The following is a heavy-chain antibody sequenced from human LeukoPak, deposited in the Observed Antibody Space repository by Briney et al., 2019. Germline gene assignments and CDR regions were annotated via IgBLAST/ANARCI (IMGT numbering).Heavy chain of an antibody. D-gene: IGHD3-3*01. CDR1: GGSISSSNW. J-gene: IGHJ5*02. Sequence: PSETLSLTCAVSGGSISSSNWWSWVRQPPGKGLEWIGEIYHSGSTNYNPSLKSRVTISVDKSKNQFSLKLSSVTAADTAVYYCARAASPYYDFWSGSNWFDPWGQGTLVTVSS. V-gene: IGHV4-4*02. CDR3: ARAASPYYDFWSGSNWFDP. CDR2: IYHSGST.